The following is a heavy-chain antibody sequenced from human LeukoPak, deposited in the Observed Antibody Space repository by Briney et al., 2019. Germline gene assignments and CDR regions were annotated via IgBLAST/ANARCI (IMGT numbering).Heavy chain of an antibody. D-gene: IGHD3-22*01. CDR2: IYYSGST. V-gene: IGHV4-39*01. CDR3: ARRDYYDGSGYYFGAFDI. J-gene: IGHJ3*02. CDR1: GGSICSSSYY. Sequence: NPSETLSLTCTVSGGSICSSSYYWGWIRHPPGKGLEWVGGIYYSGSTYYNPSLKSRVTISVHASKNQFSLKLSSVTAADTAVYYCARRDYYDGSGYYFGAFDIWGQGTMVTVSS.